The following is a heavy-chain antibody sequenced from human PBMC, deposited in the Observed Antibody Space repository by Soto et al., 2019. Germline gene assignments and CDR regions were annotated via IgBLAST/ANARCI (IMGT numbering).Heavy chain of an antibody. CDR1: GGSISSGAYS. Sequence: PSETLSLTCAVSGGSISSGAYSWSWIRQPPGKGLEWVGYIYHSGSTYYNPSLKSRVTISLDTSKNQFSLNLRSVTAADTAVYYCASMGYHYGSGSYPLDYWGQGTLVTVSS. D-gene: IGHD3-10*01. CDR3: ASMGYHYGSGSYPLDY. CDR2: IYHSGST. J-gene: IGHJ4*02. V-gene: IGHV4-30-2*01.